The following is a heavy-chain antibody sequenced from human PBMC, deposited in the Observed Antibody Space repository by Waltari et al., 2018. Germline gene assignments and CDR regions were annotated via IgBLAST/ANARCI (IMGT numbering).Heavy chain of an antibody. CDR2: IMTDGSEE. D-gene: IGHD3-22*01. J-gene: IGHJ3*02. CDR3: ARDQWFAFDI. V-gene: IGHV3-7*01. Sequence: EVQLVESGGGLVQLGGSLRLSCAASGCTVGSDWMSWVRQAPGKGLEWVANIMTDGSEEYYVDSVRGRFTISRDNAKNSLFLQMNSLRPEDTAVYYCARDQWFAFDIWGQGTMVTVSS. CDR1: GCTVGSDW.